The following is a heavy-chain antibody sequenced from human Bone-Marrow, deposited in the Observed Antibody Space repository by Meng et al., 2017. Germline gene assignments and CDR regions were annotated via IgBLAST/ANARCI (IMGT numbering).Heavy chain of an antibody. V-gene: IGHV3-48*03. CDR1: GFSFSNYE. CDR3: ARDSSGSGDEIDC. Sequence: GSLKISCAVSGFSFSNYEMSWVRQAPGKGLEWVSYISSSGTTKYYADSVKGRFTISRDNAKNSLFLYMNSLRGDDTAVYYCARDSSGSGDEIDCWGQGTLVTVSS. J-gene: IGHJ4*02. CDR2: ISSSGTTK. D-gene: IGHD3-10*01.